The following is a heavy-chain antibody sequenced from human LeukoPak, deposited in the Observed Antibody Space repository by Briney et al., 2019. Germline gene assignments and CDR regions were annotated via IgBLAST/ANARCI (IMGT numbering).Heavy chain of an antibody. CDR3: VRVYLYSYGYDY. V-gene: IGHV1-2*02. CDR1: GYTFTGYY. Sequence: ASVTVSCKASGYTFTGYYIHWVRQAPGQGLEWMGWINPDSGGTNYAQKFQGRVTVTSDTSISTAFMELSRLRSDDTAVYYCVRVYLYSYGYDYWGQGTLVTVSS. CDR2: INPDSGGT. D-gene: IGHD5-18*01. J-gene: IGHJ4*02.